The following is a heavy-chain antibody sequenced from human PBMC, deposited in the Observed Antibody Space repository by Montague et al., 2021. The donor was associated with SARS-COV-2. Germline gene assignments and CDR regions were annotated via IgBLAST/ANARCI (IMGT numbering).Heavy chain of an antibody. V-gene: IGHV4-34*01. D-gene: IGHD3-16*02. CDR1: SGSFSVYY. CDR3: ARHVTFGGVVVALDY. Sequence: SETLSLTCAVYSGSFSVYYWSWLRQSPRSGLEWIAEINHSGTANYNPSLKSRVSISVDTSKNQFSLKVTSVTAADTAVYYCARHVTFGGVVVALDYWGQGRLVSVSS. CDR2: INHSGTA. J-gene: IGHJ4*02.